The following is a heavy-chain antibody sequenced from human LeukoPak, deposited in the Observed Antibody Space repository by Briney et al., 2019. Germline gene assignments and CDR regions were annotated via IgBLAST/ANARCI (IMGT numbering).Heavy chain of an antibody. CDR2: IGGDAGAT. CDR1: GFTFSSYA. D-gene: IGHD6-19*01. V-gene: IGHV3-23*01. CDR3: AKSGSRDWYYFEH. Sequence: PGGSLRPSCAASGFTFSSYAMNWVRQAPGKGLEWVSTIGGDAGATRYADSVKGRFTISRANSKNTLFLQMNSLRAEDTAVYYCAKSGSRDWYYFEHWGQGTLVTASS. J-gene: IGHJ4*02.